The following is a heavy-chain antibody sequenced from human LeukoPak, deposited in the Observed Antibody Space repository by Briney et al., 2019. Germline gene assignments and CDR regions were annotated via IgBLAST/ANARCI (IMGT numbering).Heavy chain of an antibody. D-gene: IGHD3-22*01. CDR3: ASVYYYDSSGYYYGWGYYFDY. CDR1: GGTFSSYA. CDR2: IIPIFGTA. J-gene: IGHJ4*02. V-gene: IGHV1-69*13. Sequence: ASVKVSCKASGGTFSSYAISWVRQAPGQGLEWMGGIIPIFGTANYAQESQGRVTITADESTSTAYMELSSLRSEDTAVYYCASVYYYDSSGYYYGWGYYFDYWGQGTLVTASS.